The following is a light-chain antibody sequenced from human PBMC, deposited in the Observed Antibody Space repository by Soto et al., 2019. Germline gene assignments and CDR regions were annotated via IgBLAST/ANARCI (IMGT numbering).Light chain of an antibody. CDR1: QGISSW. CDR3: HQANSFPRT. CDR2: AAS. Sequence: DIQMNQSPYSVSASVGDRVTITCRACQGISSWLAWYQQKPGKATKLLIDAASSLQSGVPARFSGSGSGPDFTLTISSRQPEDFATYSCHQANSFPRTVGQGTKVEIK. J-gene: IGKJ1*01. V-gene: IGKV1-12*01.